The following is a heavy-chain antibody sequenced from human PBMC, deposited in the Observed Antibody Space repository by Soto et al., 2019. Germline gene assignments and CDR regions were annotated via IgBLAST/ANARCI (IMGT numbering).Heavy chain of an antibody. J-gene: IGHJ5*01. CDR3: EKHAAAAAPAS. V-gene: IGHV3-23*01. CDR2: ISASGGGT. Sequence: GRYPRISCTASGVSFSSYAMSWVRQAPGKGLEWVSLISASGGGTYYADSVKGRFTISRDNSKNTLYLQMNSLRAEDTAVYYCEKHAAAAAPASWGHGT. D-gene: IGHD6-13*01. CDR1: GVSFSSYA.